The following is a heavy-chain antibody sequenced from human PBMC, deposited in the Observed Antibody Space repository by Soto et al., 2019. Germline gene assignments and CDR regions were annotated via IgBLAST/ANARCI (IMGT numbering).Heavy chain of an antibody. J-gene: IGHJ6*02. Sequence: SVKVSCKASGFTFTSSAVQWVRQARGQRLEWIGWIVVGSGNTNYAQKFQERVTITRDMSTSTAYMELSSLRSEDTAVYYCAAPSYYDSSGYYLYYYYGMDVWGQGTTVTVSS. CDR1: GFTFTSSA. CDR2: IVVGSGNT. V-gene: IGHV1-58*01. D-gene: IGHD3-22*01. CDR3: AAPSYYDSSGYYLYYYYGMDV.